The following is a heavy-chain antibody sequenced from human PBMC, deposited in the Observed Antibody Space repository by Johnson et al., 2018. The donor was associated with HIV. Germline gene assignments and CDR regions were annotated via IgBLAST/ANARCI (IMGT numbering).Heavy chain of an antibody. CDR2: ISSSGSTT. V-gene: IGHV3-11*04. D-gene: IGHD1-26*01. Sequence: QVQLVESGGGLVKPGGSLRLSCAASGFTFSDYYMSWIRQAPGKGLEWVSYISSSGSTTYYADSVKGRFTISRDSSKNTLYLEMNGLRAEDTAVYYCARDLTGSYAVDIWGHGTMVTVSS. J-gene: IGHJ3*02. CDR3: ARDLTGSYAVDI. CDR1: GFTFSDYY.